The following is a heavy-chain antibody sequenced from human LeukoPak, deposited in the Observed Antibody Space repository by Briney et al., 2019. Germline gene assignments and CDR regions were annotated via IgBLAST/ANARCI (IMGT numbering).Heavy chain of an antibody. J-gene: IGHJ3*02. CDR3: ARDPRDGYNNDAFDI. CDR1: GFTVSSNY. V-gene: IGHV3-53*01. Sequence: GGSLRLSCAASGFTVSSNYMSWVRQAPGKGLEWVSVIYSGGSTYYADSVKGRFTISRDNSKNTLYLQMSSLRAEDTAVYYCARDPRDGYNNDAFDIWGQGTMVTVSS. CDR2: IYSGGST. D-gene: IGHD5-24*01.